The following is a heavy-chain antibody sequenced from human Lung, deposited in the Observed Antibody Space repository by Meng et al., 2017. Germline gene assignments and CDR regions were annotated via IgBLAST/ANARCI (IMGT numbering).Heavy chain of an antibody. D-gene: IGHD3-10*01. CDR1: GGSISSSNW. V-gene: IGHV4-4*02. CDR3: ARGSITMVRGVSVFDP. Sequence: QVQRKGLGQGLVKPSGTLSLTWAVSGGSISSSNWWSWVRQPPGKGLEWIGEIYHSGSTNYNPSLKSRVTISVDKSKNQFSLKLSSVTAADTAVYYCARGSITMVRGVSVFDPWGQGTLVTVAS. J-gene: IGHJ5*02. CDR2: IYHSGST.